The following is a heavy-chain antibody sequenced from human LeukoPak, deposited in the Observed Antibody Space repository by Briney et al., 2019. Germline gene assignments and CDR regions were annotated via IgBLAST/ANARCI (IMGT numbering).Heavy chain of an antibody. J-gene: IGHJ3*02. V-gene: IGHV3-30*02. CDR3: AKDLSPYYYDSRDYWGDAFDI. CDR1: GFTFSKYG. D-gene: IGHD3-22*01. CDR2: IRYDGSRK. Sequence: PGGSLRLSCEASGFTFSKYGIHWVRQPPGKGLEWVAFIRYDGSRKHYEDSLKGRFTISRDNSKNTLYLQMNSLRAEDTALYYCAKDLSPYYYDSRDYWGDAFDIWGQGTMVTVSS.